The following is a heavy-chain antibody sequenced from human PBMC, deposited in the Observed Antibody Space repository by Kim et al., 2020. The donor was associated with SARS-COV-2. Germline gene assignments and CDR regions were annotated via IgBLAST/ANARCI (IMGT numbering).Heavy chain of an antibody. CDR2: SP. D-gene: IGHD6-13*01. Sequence: SPNYDPSLTSRVTISVDTSKNQFSLKLSSVTAADTAVYYCASGSSSWLDYWGQGTLVTVSS. CDR3: ASGSSSWLDY. J-gene: IGHJ4*02. V-gene: IGHV4-59*09.